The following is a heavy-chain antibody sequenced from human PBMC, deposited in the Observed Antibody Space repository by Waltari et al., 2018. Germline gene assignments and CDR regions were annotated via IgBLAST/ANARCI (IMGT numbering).Heavy chain of an antibody. CDR2: ICYDGSA. V-gene: IGHV4-39*01. J-gene: IGHJ3*02. Sequence: QLPLQESGPGRVKPSEPLSLTCIVSDGSITSSSSYWAWIRQPPGKGLEWIVSICYDGSAYYNPSLKSRVTMSVDTSKSHFSLKLISVIAADTAVYYCARHGYYGSGSFHIWGQGTMLTISS. D-gene: IGHD3-10*01. CDR1: DGSITSSSSY. CDR3: ARHGYYGSGSFHI.